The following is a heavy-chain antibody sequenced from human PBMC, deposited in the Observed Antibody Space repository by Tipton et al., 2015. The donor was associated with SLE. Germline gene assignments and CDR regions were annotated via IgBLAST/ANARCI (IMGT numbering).Heavy chain of an antibody. CDR3: ARDHWSGQRWFDP. CDR2: VYTSGST. D-gene: IGHD3-3*01. Sequence: TLSLTCTVSGGSISSYYWSWIRQPAGKGLEWIGRVYTSGSTNYNPSLKSRVTMSVDTSKHQFSLKLTSVTAADTAVYYCARDHWSGQRWFDPWGQRTLVTVSS. J-gene: IGHJ5*02. V-gene: IGHV4-4*07. CDR1: GGSISSYY.